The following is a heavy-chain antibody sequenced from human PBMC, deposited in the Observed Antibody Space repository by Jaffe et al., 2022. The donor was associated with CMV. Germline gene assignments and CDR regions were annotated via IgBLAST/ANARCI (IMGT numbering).Heavy chain of an antibody. CDR1: GFTFSRNW. CDR2: INSDGKST. D-gene: IGHD3-3*01. Sequence: EVQLVESGGGLVQPGGSLRLSCAASGFTFSRNWMHWVRQAPGKGLVWVSRINSDGKSTSYADSVKGRFTISRDNAKNTLYLQMNSLRVEDTAVYYCVRDLKDDSWSGFWFDPWGQGTLVTVSS. V-gene: IGHV3-74*01. J-gene: IGHJ5*02. CDR3: VRDLKDDSWSGFWFDP.